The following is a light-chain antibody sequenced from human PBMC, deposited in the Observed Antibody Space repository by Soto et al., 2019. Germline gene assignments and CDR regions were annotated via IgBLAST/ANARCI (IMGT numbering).Light chain of an antibody. CDR3: QQSYSNPWT. V-gene: IGKV1-39*01. Sequence: DIQMPQSPSSLSASVGDRVTITCRASQSISTYLNWYLQKPGKAPKALIFGASSLKSGVPSRFSGSGSGTDFTLTISSLQPEDFATYFCQQSYSNPWTFGQGTNVDIK. CDR2: GAS. J-gene: IGKJ1*01. CDR1: QSISTY.